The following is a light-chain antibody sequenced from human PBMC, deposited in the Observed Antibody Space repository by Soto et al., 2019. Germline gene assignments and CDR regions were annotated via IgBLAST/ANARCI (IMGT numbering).Light chain of an antibody. Sequence: EIGLTQSPGTLSLSPGERATPSCRASQSRTSSYLAWYQQRPGQAPSLLIYGVSSRATGIPDRFSGSGSGTDFSLTISRLEAEDFAVYYCQQYGSSPRTFGQGTKVDI. CDR1: QSRTSSY. CDR3: QQYGSSPRT. CDR2: GVS. V-gene: IGKV3-20*01. J-gene: IGKJ1*01.